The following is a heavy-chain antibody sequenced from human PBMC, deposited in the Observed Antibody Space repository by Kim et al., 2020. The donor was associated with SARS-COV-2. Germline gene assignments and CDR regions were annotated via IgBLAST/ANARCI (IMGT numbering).Heavy chain of an antibody. J-gene: IGHJ5*02. CDR1: GGSISSYY. V-gene: IGHV4-59*13. CDR3: ATYSGLLGFFWFDP. D-gene: IGHD3-22*01. CDR2: IYYSGST. Sequence: SETLSLTCTVSGGSISSYYWSWIRQPPGKGLEWIGYIYYSGSTNYNPSLKSRVTISVDTSKNQFSLKLSSVTAADTAVYYCATYSGLLGFFWFDPWGQGTLVTVSS.